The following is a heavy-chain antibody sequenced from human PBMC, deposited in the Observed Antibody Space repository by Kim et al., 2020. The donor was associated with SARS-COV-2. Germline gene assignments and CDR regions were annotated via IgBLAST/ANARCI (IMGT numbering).Heavy chain of an antibody. J-gene: IGHJ4*02. Sequence: VKGRFTNSRDNAKNSLYLQMNSLRAEDTAVYYCARPIDFYGSGSYYLFGYWGQGTLVTVSS. D-gene: IGHD3-10*01. V-gene: IGHV3-7*04. CDR3: ARPIDFYGSGSYYLFGY.